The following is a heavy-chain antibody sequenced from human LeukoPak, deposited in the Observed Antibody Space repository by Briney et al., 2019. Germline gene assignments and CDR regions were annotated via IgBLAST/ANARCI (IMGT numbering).Heavy chain of an antibody. CDR3: AKTRPLDSSSWSHGDY. Sequence: GGSLRLSCAASGFTFSSYWMSWVRQAPGKGLEWVSAISGSGDSTYHGDSVKGRFTISRDNSKNTLYLQMNSLRAEDTAVYYCAKTRPLDSSSWSHGDYWGQGTLVTVSS. D-gene: IGHD6-13*01. CDR2: ISGSGDST. CDR1: GFTFSSYW. J-gene: IGHJ4*02. V-gene: IGHV3-23*01.